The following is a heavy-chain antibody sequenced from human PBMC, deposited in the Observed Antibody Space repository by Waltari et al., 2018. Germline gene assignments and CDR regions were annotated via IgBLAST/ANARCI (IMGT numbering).Heavy chain of an antibody. CDR2: VHQSGRS. V-gene: IGHV4-4*02. CDR3: ASDRGRGLYLDS. D-gene: IGHD2-15*01. J-gene: IGHJ4*02. Sequence: QVQLQESGPGLVKPSGTLSLTCLVSGDSISHNFFWSWVRQSPGKGREWIGQVHQSGRSNYNPSLESRVTVSMDTSKNQFSLRVTSVTAADTAIYYCASDRGRGLYLDSWGQGTLVTVSP. CDR1: GDSISHNFF.